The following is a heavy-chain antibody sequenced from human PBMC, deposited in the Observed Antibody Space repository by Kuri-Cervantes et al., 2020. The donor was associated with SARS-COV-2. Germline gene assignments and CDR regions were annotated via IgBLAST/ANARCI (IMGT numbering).Heavy chain of an antibody. D-gene: IGHD5-18*01. CDR3: ARDWDLSDGYSHGYYFDY. CDR1: GYTFTSYY. V-gene: IGHV1-46*01. Sequence: ASVKVSCKASGYTFTSYYMHWVRQAPGQGLEWMGIINPSGGSTSYAQKFQGRVTMTRDTSTSTVYMELSSLRSEDTAVYYCARDWDLSDGYSHGYYFDYWGQGTLVTVSS. J-gene: IGHJ4*02. CDR2: INPSGGST.